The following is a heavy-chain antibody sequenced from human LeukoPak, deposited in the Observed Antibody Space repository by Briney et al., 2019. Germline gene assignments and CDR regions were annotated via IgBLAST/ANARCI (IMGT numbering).Heavy chain of an antibody. J-gene: IGHJ4*02. CDR1: GFTFSDYY. V-gene: IGHV3-11*01. CDR3: ARAKPKNMVRGLIMRRESRYYFDY. Sequence: TGGSLRLSCVASGFTFSDYYMSWIRQAPGRGLEWVSYISSSGSTVYYADSVKGRFTISRDNAKNSLYLQMNSLRAEDTAVYYCARAKPKNMVRGLIMRRESRYYFDYWGQGTLVTVSS. CDR2: ISSSGSTV. D-gene: IGHD3-10*01.